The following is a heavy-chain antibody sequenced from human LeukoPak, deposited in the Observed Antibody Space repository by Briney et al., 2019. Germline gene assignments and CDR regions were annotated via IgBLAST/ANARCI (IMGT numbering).Heavy chain of an antibody. CDR2: IYYSGST. CDR3: ARGERYCSSTTCYAKWFDP. D-gene: IGHD2-2*01. Sequence: SETLSLTCTVSGGSISRGDYYWSWIRQPPGEGLEWIGYIYYSGSTYYNPSLKSRVTISVDTSKNQFSLKLSSVTAADTAVYYCARGERYCSSTTCYAKWFDPWGQGTLVTVSS. CDR1: GGSISRGDYY. V-gene: IGHV4-30-4*01. J-gene: IGHJ5*02.